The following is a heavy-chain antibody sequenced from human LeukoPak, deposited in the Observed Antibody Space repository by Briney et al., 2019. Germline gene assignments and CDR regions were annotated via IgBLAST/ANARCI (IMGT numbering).Heavy chain of an antibody. CDR3: ARVHDYDFWSGLGAFDI. CDR1: GFTFSSYW. V-gene: IGHV3-7*01. J-gene: IGHJ3*02. CDR2: IKQDGSEK. D-gene: IGHD3-3*01. Sequence: GGSLRLSCAASGFTFSSYWMSWVRQAPGKGLEWVANIKQDGSEKYYVDSVKGRFTISRDNAKNSLYLQMNSLRAEDTAVYYCARVHDYDFWSGLGAFDIWAQGTMVTVSS.